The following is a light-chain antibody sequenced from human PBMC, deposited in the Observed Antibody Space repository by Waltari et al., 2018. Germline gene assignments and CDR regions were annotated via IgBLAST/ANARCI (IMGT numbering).Light chain of an antibody. V-gene: IGKV4-1*01. CDR1: QDILYNSNNKNY. J-gene: IGKJ4*01. CDR3: QQYYKTPS. CDR2: WAS. Sequence: DIVMTQSPGSLVVSLGERATINCKPGQDILYNSNNKNYLAWYQHKPGQSPKLLFYWASTRAAGVPDRFSGSGSGTDFTLTISRVQAEDVAIYYCQQYYKTPSFGGGTKVE.